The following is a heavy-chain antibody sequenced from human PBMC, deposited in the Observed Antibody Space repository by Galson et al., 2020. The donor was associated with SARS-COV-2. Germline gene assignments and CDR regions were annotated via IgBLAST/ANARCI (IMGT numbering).Heavy chain of an antibody. J-gene: IGHJ4*02. V-gene: IGHV1-69*13. CDR1: GGTFSSYA. D-gene: IGHD3-22*01. Sequence: SVKVSCKASGGTFSSYAISWVRQAPGQGLEWMGGIIPIFGTANYAQKFQGRVTITADESTSTAYMELSSLSSEDTAVYYCARVRYYDSSGYYEDYWGQGTLVTVSS. CDR3: ARVRYYDSSGYYEDY. CDR2: IIPIFGTA.